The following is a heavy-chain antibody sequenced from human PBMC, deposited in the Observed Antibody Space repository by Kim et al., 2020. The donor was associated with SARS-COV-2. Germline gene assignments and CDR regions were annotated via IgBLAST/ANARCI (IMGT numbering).Heavy chain of an antibody. CDR1: GGSISSYY. V-gene: IGHV4-59*01. CDR3: ARGGYLTGYYFDY. CDR2: IYYSGST. J-gene: IGHJ4*02. D-gene: IGHD5-12*01. Sequence: SETLSLTCTVSGGSISSYYWSWIRQPPGKGLEWIGYIYYSGSTNYNPSLKSRVTISVDTSKNQFSLKLSSVTAADTAVYYCARGGYLTGYYFDYWGQGTL.